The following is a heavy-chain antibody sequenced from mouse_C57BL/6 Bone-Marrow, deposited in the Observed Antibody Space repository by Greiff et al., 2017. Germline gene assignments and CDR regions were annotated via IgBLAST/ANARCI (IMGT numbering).Heavy chain of an antibody. CDR2: INPSNGGT. D-gene: IGHD1-1*01. Sequence: QVKLQQPGTELVKPGASVKLSCKASGYTFTSYWMHWVKQRPGQGLEWIGNINPSNGGTNYNEKLTSKATLTVDKSSSPAYLQLSSLTSEDSAVYECARAEGYYYGSSYGSYWYFDVWGTGTTVTVSS. J-gene: IGHJ1*03. CDR1: GYTFTSYW. CDR3: ARAEGYYYGSSYGSYWYFDV. V-gene: IGHV1-53*01.